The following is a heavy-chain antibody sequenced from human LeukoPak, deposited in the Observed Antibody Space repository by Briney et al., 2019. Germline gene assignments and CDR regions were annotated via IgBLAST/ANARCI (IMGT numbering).Heavy chain of an antibody. Sequence: PSETLSLTCAVYGGSFSGYYWSWIRQPPGKGLEWIGYIYYSGSTNYNPSLKSRVTISVDTSKNQFSLKLSSVTAADTAVYYCARDALGELYFDYWGQGTLVTVSS. V-gene: IGHV4-59*01. CDR1: GGSFSGYY. CDR2: IYYSGST. CDR3: ARDALGELYFDY. J-gene: IGHJ4*02. D-gene: IGHD3-10*01.